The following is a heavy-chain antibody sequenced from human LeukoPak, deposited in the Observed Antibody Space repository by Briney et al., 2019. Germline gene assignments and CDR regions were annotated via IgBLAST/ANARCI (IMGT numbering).Heavy chain of an antibody. J-gene: IGHJ4*02. CDR1: GFTFSTYW. CDR3: GRERSRIYY. D-gene: IGHD3-10*01. V-gene: IGHV3-7*01. Sequence: GGSLRLSCAASGFTFSTYWMSWVRQAPGKGLEWVANIKEDGSEKYYVDSVKGRFTISRDNTKNSLYLQINSLRAEDTAVYYCGRERSRIYYWGQGTLVTVSS. CDR2: IKEDGSEK.